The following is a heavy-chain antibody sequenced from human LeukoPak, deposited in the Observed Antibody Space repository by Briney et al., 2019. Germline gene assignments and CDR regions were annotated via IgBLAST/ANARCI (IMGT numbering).Heavy chain of an antibody. CDR3: ARGDCSSTSCYTADY. Sequence: GGSLRLSCAASGFTFSSYAMHWVRQAPGKGLEWVAVISSDGGSKYYADSVKGRFTISRDNSKNTLFLQMNSLRAEDTAVYYCARGDCSSTSCYTADYWGQGTLVTVSS. CDR2: ISSDGGSK. D-gene: IGHD2-2*02. J-gene: IGHJ4*02. CDR1: GFTFSSYA. V-gene: IGHV3-30*01.